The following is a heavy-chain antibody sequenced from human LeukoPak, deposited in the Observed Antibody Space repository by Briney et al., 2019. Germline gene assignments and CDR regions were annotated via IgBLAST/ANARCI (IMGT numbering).Heavy chain of an antibody. J-gene: IGHJ6*02. Sequence: PGGSLRLSCAASGFTFSSYGMHWVRQAPGKGLEWVAVISYDGSNKYCADSVKGRFTISRDNSKNTLYLQMNSLRAEDTAVYYCAKDAQDIVVVPAAIHYYYYYGMDVWGQGTTVTVSS. CDR2: ISYDGSNK. CDR3: AKDAQDIVVVPAAIHYYYYYGMDV. D-gene: IGHD2-2*01. CDR1: GFTFSSYG. V-gene: IGHV3-30*18.